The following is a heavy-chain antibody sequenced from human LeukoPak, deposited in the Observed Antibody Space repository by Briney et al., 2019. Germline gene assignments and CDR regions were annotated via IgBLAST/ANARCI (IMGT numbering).Heavy chain of an antibody. V-gene: IGHV1-18*01. J-gene: IGHJ4*02. Sequence: GASVKVSCKASGYTFTRYGIPWERQAPGPGLERMGWISAYNGNTKYVQNPQRRVTMNTDTSTSTAYILPRSLRSDDTAVLYFSGSLLPYYYDSSGPFEYWGQGTLVTVSS. CDR3: SGSLLPYYYDSSGPFEY. CDR1: GYTFTRYG. CDR2: ISAYNGNT. D-gene: IGHD3-22*01.